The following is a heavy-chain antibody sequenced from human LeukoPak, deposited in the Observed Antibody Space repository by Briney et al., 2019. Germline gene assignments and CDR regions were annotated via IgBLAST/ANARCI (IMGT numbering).Heavy chain of an antibody. CDR2: IYHSGST. V-gene: IGHV4-4*02. Sequence: PSGTLSLTCAVSGGSISSSNWWSWVRQPPGKGLEWIGEIYHSGSTNYNPSLKSRVTISVDKSKNQFSLKLSSVTAADTAVYYCARALVLPIRGAFDIWGQGTMVTVSS. CDR3: ARALVLPIRGAFDI. D-gene: IGHD2/OR15-2a*01. J-gene: IGHJ3*02. CDR1: GGSISSSNW.